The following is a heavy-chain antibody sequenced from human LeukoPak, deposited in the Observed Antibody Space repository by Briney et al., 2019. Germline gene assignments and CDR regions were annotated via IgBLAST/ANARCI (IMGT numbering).Heavy chain of an antibody. CDR1: GYTFTSYA. Sequence: ASVKVSCKASGYTFTSYAIARVRQAPGQGLEWMGWISAYNGGTNYAQKLQGRVTMTTDTSTSTAYMELRSLRSDDTAVYYCARDTGIAVAGTGDFDYWGQGTLVTVSS. D-gene: IGHD6-13*01. CDR2: ISAYNGGT. CDR3: ARDTGIAVAGTGDFDY. J-gene: IGHJ4*02. V-gene: IGHV1-18*01.